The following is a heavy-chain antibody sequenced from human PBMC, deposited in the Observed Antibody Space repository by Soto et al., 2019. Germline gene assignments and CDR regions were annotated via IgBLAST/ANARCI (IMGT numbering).Heavy chain of an antibody. D-gene: IGHD3-3*01. J-gene: IGHJ6*03. CDR1: SYPFISYG. V-gene: IGHV1-18*01. CDR2: INAYNDNT. Sequence: QVHLVQSGGEVKKSGASVKVSCKTSSYPFISYGITWVRQAPGQGLEWMGWINAYNDNTTYAQKFQGRVTMTTDTSTNTAYMELRSLRSDDTAVYYCAFLEWSDYYNYYMDVWGKGTTVTVSS. CDR3: AFLEWSDYYNYYMDV.